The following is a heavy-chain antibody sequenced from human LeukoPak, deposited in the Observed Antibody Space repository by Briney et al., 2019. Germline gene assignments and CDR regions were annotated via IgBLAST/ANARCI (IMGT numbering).Heavy chain of an antibody. D-gene: IGHD5-24*01. V-gene: IGHV1-69*01. CDR2: IIPIFGTA. CDR3: ARIRGDGYNYGMVYFDY. J-gene: IGHJ4*02. CDR1: GGTFSSYA. Sequence: SVKVSCKASGGTFSSYAISWVRQAPGQGLEWMGGIIPIFGTANYAQKFQGRVTITADESMSTAYMELSSLRSEDTAVYYCARIRGDGYNYGMVYFDYWGQGTLVTVSS.